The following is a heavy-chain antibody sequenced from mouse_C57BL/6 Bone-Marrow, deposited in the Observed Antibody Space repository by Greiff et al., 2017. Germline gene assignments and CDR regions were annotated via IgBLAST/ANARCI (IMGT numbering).Heavy chain of an antibody. Sequence: EVQLQESGPGLVKPSQSLSLPCSVTGYSITSGYYWNWIRQFPGNKLEWMGYISYDGSINYNPSLKNRISSTRDTSKNQFFLTLNSVTTEDTATYYCAIMVTSYLDYWGQGTALTVSS. CDR1: GYSITSGYY. CDR2: ISYDGSI. CDR3: AIMVTSYLDY. V-gene: IGHV3-6*01. J-gene: IGHJ2*01. D-gene: IGHD2-2*01.